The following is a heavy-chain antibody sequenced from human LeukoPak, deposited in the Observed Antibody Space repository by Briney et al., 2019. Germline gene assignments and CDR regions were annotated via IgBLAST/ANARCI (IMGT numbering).Heavy chain of an antibody. CDR3: AREDYGSGSYDAFDI. D-gene: IGHD3-10*01. CDR2: INHSGST. V-gene: IGHV4-34*01. J-gene: IGHJ3*02. CDR1: GGSFSTYY. Sequence: SETLSLTCAVYGGSFSTYYWSWIRQPPGKGLEWIGEINHSGSTNYNPSLKSRVTILVDTSKNQFPLKLSSVTAADTAVYYCAREDYGSGSYDAFDIWGQGTMVTVSS.